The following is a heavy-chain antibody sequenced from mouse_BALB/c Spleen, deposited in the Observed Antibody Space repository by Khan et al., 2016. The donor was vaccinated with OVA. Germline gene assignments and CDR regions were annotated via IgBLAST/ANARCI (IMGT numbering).Heavy chain of an antibody. CDR1: GFSLSRYN. V-gene: IGHV2-6-4*01. CDR3: ARAYYRYDGYYAMDY. CDR2: IWGGGGT. D-gene: IGHD2-14*01. J-gene: IGHJ4*01. Sequence: QVQLQQSGPGLVAPSQSLSSTCTVSGFSLSRYNIHWVRQPPGKGLEWLGVIWGGGGTDYNSTLKSRLSISKDNSKSQVFLEMNSLQTDDTAMYYCARAYYRYDGYYAMDYWGQGTSVTVSS.